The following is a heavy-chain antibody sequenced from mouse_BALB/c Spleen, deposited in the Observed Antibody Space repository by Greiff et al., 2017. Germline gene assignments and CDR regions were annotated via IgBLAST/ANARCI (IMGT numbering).Heavy chain of an antibody. J-gene: IGHJ2*01. CDR1: GYSITSGYY. CDR2: ISYDGSN. Sequence: ESGPGLVKPSQSLSLTCSVTGYSITSGYYWNWIRQFPGNKLEWMGYISYDGSNNYNPSLKNRISITRDTSKNQFFLKLNSVTTEDTATYYCARGRTGTYYFDYWGQGTTLTVSS. V-gene: IGHV3-6*02. CDR3: ARGRTGTYYFDY. D-gene: IGHD4-1*01.